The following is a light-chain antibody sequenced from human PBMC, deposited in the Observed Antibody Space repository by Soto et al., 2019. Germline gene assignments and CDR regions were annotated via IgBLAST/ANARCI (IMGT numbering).Light chain of an antibody. J-gene: IGKJ2*01. CDR3: HQYVSSPYT. CDR2: GAS. Sequence: EIVLTQSPGTLSLSPGERATLSCRASQSVDSIYLAWYQQKPGQAPRLLIYGASSRATGIPDRFSGSGSGTDFTLTISRLEPEDLAVYYCHQYVSSPYTFGLGTKLEIK. CDR1: QSVDSIY. V-gene: IGKV3-20*01.